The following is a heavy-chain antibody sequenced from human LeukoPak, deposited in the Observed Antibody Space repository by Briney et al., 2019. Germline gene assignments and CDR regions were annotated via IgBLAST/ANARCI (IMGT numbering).Heavy chain of an antibody. Sequence: SQTLCLTCTVSGGSISGGGYYWSWIRPHPGKGLEWGRYINYCVSTYYNPSIKSRVTISVGTSKNQFSLKLSSVSAADTAVYYCARALNVVVPAATPDDSFDIWGQGTMVTVSS. J-gene: IGHJ3*02. V-gene: IGHV4-31*03. CDR3: ARALNVVVPAATPDDSFDI. CDR2: INYCVST. D-gene: IGHD2-2*01. CDR1: GGSISGGGYY.